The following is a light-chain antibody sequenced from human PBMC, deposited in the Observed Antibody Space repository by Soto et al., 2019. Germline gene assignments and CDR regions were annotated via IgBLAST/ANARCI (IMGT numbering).Light chain of an antibody. V-gene: IGLV2-14*01. Sequence: QSALTQPASVSGSPGQSITISCTGTSSDVGGYNYVSWYQHHPGKAPKLLIYEVSNRPSGVSHRFSGSKSGNTASLTISGLQAADEAEYYCCCCSYAGSSSFRVLFGGGTQLTVL. CDR1: SSDVGGYNY. J-gene: IGLJ2*01. CDR3: CSYAGSSSFRVL. CDR2: EVS.